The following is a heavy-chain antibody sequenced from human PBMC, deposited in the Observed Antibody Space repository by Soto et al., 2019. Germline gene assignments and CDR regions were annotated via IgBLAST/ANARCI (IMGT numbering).Heavy chain of an antibody. CDR2: IYPGDSDT. V-gene: IGHV5-51*01. J-gene: IGHJ6*02. D-gene: IGHD6-19*01. Sequence: GESLKISCNGSGYSFTSYWIGWVRQMPGKGLEWMGIIYPGDSDTRYSPSFQGQVTISADKSISTAYLQWSSLKASDTAMYYCARHPPSERYSSGYYYYYGMDVWGQGTTVTVSS. CDR3: ARHPPSERYSSGYYYYYGMDV. CDR1: GYSFTSYW.